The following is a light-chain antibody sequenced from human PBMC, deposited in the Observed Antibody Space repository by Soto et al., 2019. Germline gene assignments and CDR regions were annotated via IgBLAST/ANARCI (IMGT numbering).Light chain of an antibody. Sequence: EIVLTQSPGTLSLSPGERATLSCRASQTVRTNYLAWFQHKPGQAPRLLIYGASSRAPGIPDRFSGSGSGTDFTLTINRLEPEDFALYFCQQYSDSPLTFGGGTKVEIK. J-gene: IGKJ4*01. CDR2: GAS. CDR3: QQYSDSPLT. V-gene: IGKV3-20*01. CDR1: QTVRTNY.